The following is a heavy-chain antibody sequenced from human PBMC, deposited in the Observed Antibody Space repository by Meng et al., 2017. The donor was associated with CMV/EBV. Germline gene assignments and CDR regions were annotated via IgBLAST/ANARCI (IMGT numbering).Heavy chain of an antibody. CDR3: ARGGGGEWELLHYFDY. CDR1: GGSFSGYY. J-gene: IGHJ4*02. CDR2: INHSGST. D-gene: IGHD1-26*01. V-gene: IGHV4-34*01. Sequence: QVQLQQWGAGPLKPSETLSLTCAVYGGSFSGYYWSWIRQPPGKGLEWIGEINHSGSTNYNPSLKSRVTISVDTSKNQFSLKLSSVTAADTAVYYCARGGGGEWELLHYFDYWGQGTLVTVSS.